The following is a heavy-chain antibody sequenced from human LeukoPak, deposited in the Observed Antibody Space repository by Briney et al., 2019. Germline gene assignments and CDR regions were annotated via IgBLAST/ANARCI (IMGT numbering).Heavy chain of an antibody. V-gene: IGHV3-30-3*01. CDR2: ISYDGSNK. CDR1: GFTFSSYA. CDR3: AREDHYPGYYFDY. Sequence: HPGGSLRLSCAASGFTFSSYAMHWVRQAPGKGLEWVAVISYDGSNKYYADSVKGRFTISRDNSKNTLYLQMNSLRAEDTAVYYCAREDHYPGYYFDYWGQGTLVTVSS. J-gene: IGHJ4*02. D-gene: IGHD1-14*01.